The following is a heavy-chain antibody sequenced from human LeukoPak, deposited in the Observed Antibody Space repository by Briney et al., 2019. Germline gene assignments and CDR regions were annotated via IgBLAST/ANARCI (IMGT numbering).Heavy chain of an antibody. CDR3: ARDVTGDYSNAWDWQSYYFDY. Sequence: ASVKVSCKTSGFTITNYAIHWVRQAPGHRLEWMGWVNPGSGDTKYSEDFQGRLSITRDTSASTVYMALRSLTSEDMAVYYCARDVTGDYSNAWDWQSYYFDYWGHGTLVTVSS. CDR1: GFTITNYA. V-gene: IGHV1-3*03. D-gene: IGHD6-19*01. CDR2: VNPGSGDT. J-gene: IGHJ4*01.